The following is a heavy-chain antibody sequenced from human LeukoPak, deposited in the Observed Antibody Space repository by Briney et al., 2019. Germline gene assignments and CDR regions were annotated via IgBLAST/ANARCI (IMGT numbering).Heavy chain of an antibody. CDR1: GYSFTSYW. CDR2: ISPGDSDT. CDR3: ARRIAAAGTKYFDY. V-gene: IGHV5-51*01. Sequence: GESLKISCKGSGYSFTSYWIGWVRQMPGKGLEWMGIISPGDSDTRYSPSLQGQVTISVDKSISTAFLQWSSLKASDTAMYYCARRIAAAGTKYFDYWGQGTLVTVSS. D-gene: IGHD6-13*01. J-gene: IGHJ4*02.